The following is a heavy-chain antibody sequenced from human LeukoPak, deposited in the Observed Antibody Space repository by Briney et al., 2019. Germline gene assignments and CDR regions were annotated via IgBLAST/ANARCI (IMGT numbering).Heavy chain of an antibody. V-gene: IGHV3-9*01. J-gene: IGHJ6*02. D-gene: IGHD5-18*01. Sequence: GRSLRLSCAASGFTFDDYAMHWVRQAPGKGLEWVSGISWNSGSIGYADSVKGRFTISRDNAKNSLYLQMNSLRAEDTALYYCAKDIGSGYSYGHGVFYYYYYGMDVWGQGTTVTVSS. CDR1: GFTFDDYA. CDR3: AKDIGSGYSYGHGVFYYYYYGMDV. CDR2: ISWNSGSI.